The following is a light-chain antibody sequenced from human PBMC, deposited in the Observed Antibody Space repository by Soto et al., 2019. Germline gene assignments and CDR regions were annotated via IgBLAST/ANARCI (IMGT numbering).Light chain of an antibody. Sequence: EIVMSQSPGTLSLSPGERATLSCRASQSVTSNFLAWYHHTPGQAPRLLIYGASSRAAGIPDRFSGSGSGTDFTLTISRLEPGDFAVYYCQQYGSSPRTFGQGTRLEIK. CDR3: QQYGSSPRT. J-gene: IGKJ5*01. V-gene: IGKV3-20*01. CDR1: QSVTSNF. CDR2: GAS.